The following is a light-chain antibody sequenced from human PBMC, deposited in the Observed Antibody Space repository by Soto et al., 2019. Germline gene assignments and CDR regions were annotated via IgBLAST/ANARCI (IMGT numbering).Light chain of an antibody. Sequence: DIQMTQSPSSVPAAVGDRVTITCRASQNIRTWLAWYQVKSEKAPKLLIYLTSTLQSGVPSRFSGSGSGTDFTLTISSLLPEDFATYYCQKAESFPWTFGQGTKA. V-gene: IGKV1-12*01. CDR2: LTS. CDR1: QNIRTW. J-gene: IGKJ1*01. CDR3: QKAESFPWT.